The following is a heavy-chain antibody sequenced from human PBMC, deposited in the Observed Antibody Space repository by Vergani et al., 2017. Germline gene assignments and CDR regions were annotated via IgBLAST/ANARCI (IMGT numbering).Heavy chain of an antibody. CDR1: GGSFSGYY. D-gene: IGHD3-22*01. CDR3: ATNGPYDSSGYYPESTLGMDV. CDR2: INHSGST. Sequence: QVQLQQWGAGLLKPSETLSLTCAVYGGSFSGYYWSWIRQPPGKGLDWIGEINHSGSTNYNPSLKSRVTISVDTSKNKFSLELSSVTAADTAVYYCATNGPYDSSGYYPESTLGMDVWGQGTTVTVSS. J-gene: IGHJ6*02. V-gene: IGHV4-34*01.